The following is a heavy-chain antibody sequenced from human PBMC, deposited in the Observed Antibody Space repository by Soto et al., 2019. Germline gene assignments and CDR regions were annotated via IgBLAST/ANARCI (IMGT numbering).Heavy chain of an antibody. CDR3: ARHASSGNGCYFAH. Sequence: CRRWIRKKQGKELEWIGYIYNSGSTQYNPSLMSRLIISVDTSKNQFSLKVNSVTAADTAVYYCARHASSGNGCYFAHWGQGTLVTVSS. V-gene: IGHV4-59*08. J-gene: IGHJ4*02. CDR2: IYNSGST. D-gene: IGHD3-22*01. CDR1: C.